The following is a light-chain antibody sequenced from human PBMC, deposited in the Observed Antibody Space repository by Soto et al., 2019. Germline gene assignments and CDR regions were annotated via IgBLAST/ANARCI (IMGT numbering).Light chain of an antibody. V-gene: IGKV3-20*01. Sequence: EIVLTQSPGTLSLSPGERVTLSCRASQSVTRSFLAWYQQKRGQAPRLVIYGASSRATGIPERFSGSASGTDFTLTISRLEPEDFAVYFCQQYGVSPWTFGQGTKVDIK. CDR1: QSVTRSF. CDR3: QQYGVSPWT. J-gene: IGKJ1*01. CDR2: GAS.